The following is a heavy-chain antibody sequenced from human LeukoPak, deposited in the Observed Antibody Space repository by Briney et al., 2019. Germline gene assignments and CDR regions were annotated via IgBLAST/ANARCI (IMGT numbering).Heavy chain of an antibody. D-gene: IGHD4-17*01. V-gene: IGHV3-21*01. CDR1: GSTFSSYT. J-gene: IGHJ4*02. Sequence: GGSLRLSCAASGSTFSSYTMNWVRQAPGKGLEWVSSISSGSNYIYYADSVKGRFTISRDSAKNSLYLQMNSLRAEDMAVYYCARDLYGDYAFDYWGQGTLVTVSS. CDR3: ARDLYGDYAFDY. CDR2: ISSGSNYI.